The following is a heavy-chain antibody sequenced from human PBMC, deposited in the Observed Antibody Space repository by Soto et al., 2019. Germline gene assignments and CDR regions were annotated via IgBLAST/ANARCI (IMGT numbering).Heavy chain of an antibody. V-gene: IGHV1-3*01. J-gene: IGHJ4*02. CDR3: ARDWAGLNSYGFDY. CDR1: GYTFTSYA. D-gene: IGHD5-18*01. Sequence: GASVKVSCKASGYTFTSYAMHWVRQAPGQRLEWMGWINAGNGNTKYSQKWQDRLTITRDTSASMVYMELSGLRSEDTAVYYCARDWAGLNSYGFDYWGQGTLVTVSS. CDR2: INAGNGNT.